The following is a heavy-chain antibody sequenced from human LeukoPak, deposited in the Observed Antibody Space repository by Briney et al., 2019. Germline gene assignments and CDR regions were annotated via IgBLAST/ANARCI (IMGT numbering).Heavy chain of an antibody. Sequence: PSGTLSLTCTVSGGSISSYYWSWIRQPAGKGLEWIGRIYTSGSTNYNPSLKSRVTMSVDTSKNQFSLKLNSVTAADTAVYYCARDYDVLTAYPPTQLFDPWAREPWSPSPQ. J-gene: IGHJ5*02. CDR2: IYTSGST. V-gene: IGHV4-4*07. CDR3: ARDYDVLTAYPPTQLFDP. D-gene: IGHD3-9*01. CDR1: GGSISSYY.